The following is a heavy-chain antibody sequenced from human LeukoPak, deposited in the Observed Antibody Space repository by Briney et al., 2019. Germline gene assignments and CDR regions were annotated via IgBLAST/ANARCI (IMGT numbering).Heavy chain of an antibody. Sequence: PGGSLRLSCAASGFTFSSYGMHWVRQAPGKGLEWVAVISYDGGNKYYADSVKGRFTISRDNSKNTLYLQMNSLRAEDTAVYYCANALEMATIEFDYWGQGTLVTVSS. V-gene: IGHV3-30*18. D-gene: IGHD5-24*01. CDR3: ANALEMATIEFDY. CDR1: GFTFSSYG. CDR2: ISYDGGNK. J-gene: IGHJ4*02.